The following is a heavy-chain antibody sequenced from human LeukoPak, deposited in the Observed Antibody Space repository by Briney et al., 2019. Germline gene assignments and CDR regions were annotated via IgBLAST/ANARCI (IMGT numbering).Heavy chain of an antibody. CDR1: GFPLRSFA. CDR3: ARTGSGYYLGGFDY. V-gene: IGHV3-30-3*01. CDR2: ISNDGSNK. J-gene: IGHJ4*02. Sequence: AGGSLTLSCAASGFPLRSFAMHGVPDAPDKGLEGVAVISNDGSNKYYPDSVKGRFTISRDNSKNTLYLQMNSLRAEDTAVYYCARTGSGYYLGGFDYWGQGTLVSVSS. D-gene: IGHD3-22*01.